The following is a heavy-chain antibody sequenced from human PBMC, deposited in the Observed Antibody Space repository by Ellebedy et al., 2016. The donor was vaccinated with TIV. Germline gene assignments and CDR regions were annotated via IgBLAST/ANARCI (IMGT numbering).Heavy chain of an antibody. V-gene: IGHV6-1*01. Sequence: SQTLSLTCAISGDSVSSISATWNWIRQSPSRGLEWLGRTYYRSKWYNDYAEFVKSRIIINPDTSKNQFSLQLNSVTPEDTAVYYCARDPPGDSTTFDYWGQGTLVTVSS. CDR3: ARDPPGDSTTFDY. J-gene: IGHJ4*02. CDR2: TYYRSKWYN. D-gene: IGHD2/OR15-2a*01. CDR1: GDSVSSISAT.